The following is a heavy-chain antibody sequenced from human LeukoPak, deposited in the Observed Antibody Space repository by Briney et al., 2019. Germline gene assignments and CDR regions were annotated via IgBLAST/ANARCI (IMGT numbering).Heavy chain of an antibody. CDR3: ARDRGGSYYDLNY. CDR1: GFTFSSYA. D-gene: IGHD1-26*01. CDR2: ISYDGSNK. V-gene: IGHV3-30-3*01. Sequence: GRSLRLSCAASGFTFSSYAMHWVRQAPGKGLEGVAVISYDGSNKYYADSVKGRFTISRDNSKNTLYLQMNSLRAEDTAVYYCARDRGGSYYDLNYWGQGTLVTVSS. J-gene: IGHJ4*02.